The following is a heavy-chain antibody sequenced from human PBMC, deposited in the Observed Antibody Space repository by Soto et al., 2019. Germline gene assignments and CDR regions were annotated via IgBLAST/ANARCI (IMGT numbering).Heavy chain of an antibody. J-gene: IGHJ6*02. CDR3: ATSSPYTLVQTTTGNQYYPPMDV. V-gene: IGHV1-69*13. CDR2: IIPVFRTT. D-gene: IGHD1-1*01. CDR1: GGNFSRDA. Sequence: ASVKVSCKASGGNFSRDAISWLRQAPGQGLEWMGGIIPVFRTTNYEQKLQGRVTITADGSTSTAYMELSSLTSADTAVYYRATSSPYTLVQTTTGNQYYPPMDVWGQGTTVTVSS.